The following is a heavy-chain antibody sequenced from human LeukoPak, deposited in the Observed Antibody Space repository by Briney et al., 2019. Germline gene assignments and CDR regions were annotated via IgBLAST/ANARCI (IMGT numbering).Heavy chain of an antibody. CDR2: INWNGGST. CDR3: ARDATDDYVWGSYSRGAFDI. Sequence: GSLRLSYAASGFTFDDYGMSWVRQAPGKGLEWVSGINWNGGSTGYADSVKGRFTISRDNAKDSLYLQMNSLRAEDTALYYCARDATDDYVWGSYSRGAFDIWGQGTMVTVSS. D-gene: IGHD3-16*01. V-gene: IGHV3-20*03. J-gene: IGHJ3*02. CDR1: GFTFDDYG.